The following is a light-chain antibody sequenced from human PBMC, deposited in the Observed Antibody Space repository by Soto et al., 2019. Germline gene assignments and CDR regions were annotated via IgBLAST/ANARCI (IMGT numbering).Light chain of an antibody. CDR2: DVT. CDR1: SSDVGGYNY. CDR3: SSNTRSPTLVV. Sequence: QSALTQPASVSGSPGQSITISCTGTSSDVGGYNYVSWYQQHPGKAPKLMIYDVTNRPSGVSNRFSGSKSGNTASLTISGLQSEDEAEYYCSSNTRSPTLVVFGGGTKLTVL. V-gene: IGLV2-14*01. J-gene: IGLJ2*01.